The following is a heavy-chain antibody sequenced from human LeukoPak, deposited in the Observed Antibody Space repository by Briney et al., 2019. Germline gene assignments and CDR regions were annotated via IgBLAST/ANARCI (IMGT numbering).Heavy chain of an antibody. V-gene: IGHV4-59*01. J-gene: IGHJ4*02. CDR3: ARAPAAAGRFDC. CDR1: GGSISSYY. CDR2: IYYSGST. Sequence: SETLSLTCTVSGGSISSYYWSWIRQPPGKGLEWIGYIYYSGSTNYNPSLKSRVTISVDTSKNQFSLKLSSVTAADTAVYYCARAPAAAGRFDCWGQGTLVTVSS. D-gene: IGHD6-13*01.